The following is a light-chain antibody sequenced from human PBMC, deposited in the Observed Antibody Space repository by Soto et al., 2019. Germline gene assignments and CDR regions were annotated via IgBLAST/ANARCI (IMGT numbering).Light chain of an antibody. J-gene: IGKJ4*01. CDR3: QRFNRWPLS. CDR2: DKS. V-gene: IGKV3-15*01. Sequence: EIVLTQSPAALSVSPGERATLSCWASQSVGTTLNWYQQKPGQAPRLRIYDKSIRDNGIPARFSVSGSGTEFTLTIASLQSEDFGVYYCQRFNRWPLSFGGGTKVEI. CDR1: QSVGTT.